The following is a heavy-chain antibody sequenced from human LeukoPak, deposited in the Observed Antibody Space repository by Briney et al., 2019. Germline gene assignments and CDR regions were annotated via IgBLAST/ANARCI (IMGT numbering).Heavy chain of an antibody. CDR1: GGSISSYY. CDR2: IYTSGST. CDR3: ARDLCSGGSCYWFDY. J-gene: IGHJ4*02. V-gene: IGHV4-4*07. D-gene: IGHD2-15*01. Sequence: PSETLSLTCTVSGGSISSYYWSWIRQPAGKGLEWIGRIYTSGSTNYNPSLKSRVTMSVDTSKNQFSLKLSSVTAADTAVYYCARDLCSGGSCYWFDYWGQGTLVTVSS.